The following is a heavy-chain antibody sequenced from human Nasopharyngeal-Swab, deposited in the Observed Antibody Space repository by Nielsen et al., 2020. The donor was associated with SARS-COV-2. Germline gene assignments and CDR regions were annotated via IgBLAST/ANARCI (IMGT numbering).Heavy chain of an antibody. D-gene: IGHD2-2*01. CDR2: INSDGSST. Sequence: GEPMKISCADAGITLGTYCMHWVRQAPGKGLGWVSRINSDGSSTADADSVTGRFTASRDNAKNTMYLQMNSLRGEETAVYYCARGYAAMGCFDYWGQGTLVTVSS. V-gene: IGHV3-74*03. CDR1: GITLGTYC. J-gene: IGHJ4*02. CDR3: ARGYAAMGCFDY.